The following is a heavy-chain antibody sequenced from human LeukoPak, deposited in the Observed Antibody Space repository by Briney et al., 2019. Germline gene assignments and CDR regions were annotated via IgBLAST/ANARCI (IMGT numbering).Heavy chain of an antibody. D-gene: IGHD2-15*01. CDR1: GFTFSSYS. CDR2: ISSSSSYI. Sequence: GGSLRLSCAASGFTFSSYSMNWVRQAPGKGLEWVSSISSSSSYIYYADSVKGRFTISRDNAKNSLYLQMNSLRAEDTAVYYCGRDVSGYCSGGSCYWTGFDYWGQGTLVTVSS. V-gene: IGHV3-21*01. CDR3: GRDVSGYCSGGSCYWTGFDY. J-gene: IGHJ4*02.